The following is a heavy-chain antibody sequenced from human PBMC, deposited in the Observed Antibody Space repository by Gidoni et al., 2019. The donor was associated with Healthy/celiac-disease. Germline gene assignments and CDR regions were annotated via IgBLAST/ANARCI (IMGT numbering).Heavy chain of an antibody. CDR3: AKDYQDDAFDI. J-gene: IGHJ3*02. CDR2: ISYDGSNK. V-gene: IGHV3-30*18. D-gene: IGHD3-16*02. Sequence: QVQLVESGGGVVQPGRSLRLSCAASGFTFSSYGMHWVRQAPGKGLEWVAVISYDGSNKYYADSVKGRFTISRDNSKNTLYLQMNSLRAEDTAVYYCAKDYQDDAFDIWGQGTMVTVSS. CDR1: GFTFSSYG.